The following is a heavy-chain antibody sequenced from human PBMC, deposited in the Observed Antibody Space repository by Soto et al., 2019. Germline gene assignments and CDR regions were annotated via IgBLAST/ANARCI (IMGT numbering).Heavy chain of an antibody. CDR3: TRDRGFGMDV. V-gene: IGHV4-31*03. Sequence: QVPLQESGPGLVKPSQTLPLTCNVSGGSISGGRYYWNWIRQHPGKGLEWIGNIYDNGITYYNPSLTSRVIIAEDTSKNQFSLRLSSVTAADTAVYYCTRDRGFGMDVWGQGTTVTVSS. CDR1: GGSISGGRYY. CDR2: IYDNGIT. J-gene: IGHJ6*02.